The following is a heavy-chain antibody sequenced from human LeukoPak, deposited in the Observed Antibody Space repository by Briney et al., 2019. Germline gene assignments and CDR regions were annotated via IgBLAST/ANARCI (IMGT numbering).Heavy chain of an antibody. J-gene: IGHJ4*02. CDR3: ARSWGYDFWSGNLLDY. Sequence: SETLSLTCTVSGGPISSSSYYWGWIRQPPGKGLEWIGSIYYSGSTYYNPSLKSRVTISVDTSKNQFSLKLSSVTAADTAVYYCARSWGYDFWSGNLLDYWGQGTLVTVSS. V-gene: IGHV4-39*07. CDR2: IYYSGST. D-gene: IGHD3-3*01. CDR1: GGPISSSSYY.